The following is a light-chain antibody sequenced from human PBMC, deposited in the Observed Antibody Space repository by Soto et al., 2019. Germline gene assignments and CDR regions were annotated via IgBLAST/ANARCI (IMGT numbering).Light chain of an antibody. J-gene: IGKJ1*01. CDR2: DAS. CDR3: QQYGSSPRT. Sequence: EIVLTQSPATVSLSPWERATLSCWASQSLSSYLAWYQQKPGQAPRLLIYDASNRANGIPARFTGSGSGTDFTLTISRLEPEDFAVYYCQQYGSSPRTFGQGTKVDIK. V-gene: IGKV3-20*01. CDR1: QSLSSY.